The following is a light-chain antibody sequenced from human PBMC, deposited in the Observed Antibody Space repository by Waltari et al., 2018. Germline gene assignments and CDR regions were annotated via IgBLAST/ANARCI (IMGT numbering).Light chain of an antibody. V-gene: IGKV3-20*01. CDR3: QQYGSSHTYT. J-gene: IGKJ1*01. CDR2: GAS. CDR1: QRASSSY. Sequence: EIVLTQSPGTLSLSPGERATLACRASQRASSSYLAWYQQKPGQAPRLLIYGASSRAPGIPDRFSGSGSETDFTLTISRLEPEDFAVYYCQQYGSSHTYTFGQGTTVEIK.